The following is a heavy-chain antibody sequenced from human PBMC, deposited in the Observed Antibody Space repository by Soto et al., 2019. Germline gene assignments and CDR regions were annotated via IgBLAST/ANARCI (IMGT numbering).Heavy chain of an antibody. CDR3: ARVLDSSGWYFPSHYYYYYMDV. CDR2: IYYSGST. CDR1: GGSISSYY. V-gene: IGHV4-59*01. J-gene: IGHJ6*03. Sequence: SETLSLTCTVSGGSISSYYWSWIRQPPGKGLEWIGYIYYSGSTNYNPSLKSRVTISVDTSKNQFSLKLSSVTAADTAVYYCARVLDSSGWYFPSHYYYYYMDVWGKGTTVTVSS. D-gene: IGHD6-19*01.